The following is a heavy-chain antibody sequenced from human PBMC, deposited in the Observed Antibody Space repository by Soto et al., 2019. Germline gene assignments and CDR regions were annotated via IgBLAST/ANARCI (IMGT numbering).Heavy chain of an antibody. Sequence: QVQLVQSGAEVKKPGASVKVSCKASGYTFTSYDINWVRQATGQGLEWMGWMNPNSGNTGYAQKFQGRVTMTRNTSISTAYMELSSLRSEDTAVYYCASLPSAANPYFYYYGMDVWGQGTTVTVSS. CDR2: MNPNSGNT. CDR3: ASLPSAANPYFYYYGMDV. J-gene: IGHJ6*02. V-gene: IGHV1-8*01. CDR1: GYTFTSYD. D-gene: IGHD6-13*01.